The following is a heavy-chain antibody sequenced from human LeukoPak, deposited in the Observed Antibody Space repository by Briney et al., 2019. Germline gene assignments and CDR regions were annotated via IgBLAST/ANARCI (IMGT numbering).Heavy chain of an antibody. CDR1: GFTFSSFG. V-gene: IGHV3-48*01. J-gene: IGHJ6*02. CDR2: IGSSSSTI. D-gene: IGHD2-8*01. CDR3: ARVIAFHGWCLDV. Sequence: GGSLRLSCAASGFTFSSFGMSWVRQAPGKGLEWVSYIGSSSSTIYYADSVKGRFTISRDNAKSSLYLQMNSLRAEDTAVYYCARVIAFHGWCLDVWGQGTTVTVSS.